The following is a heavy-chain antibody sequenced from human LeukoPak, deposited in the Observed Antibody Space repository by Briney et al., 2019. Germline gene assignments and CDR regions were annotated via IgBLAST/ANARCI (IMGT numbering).Heavy chain of an antibody. CDR1: GGSISSYY. D-gene: IGHD3-22*01. Sequence: SETLSLTCTVSGGSISSYYWSWIRQPPGKGLEWIGNIYDSGSTNYNPSLKSRVTISVDTSKNQCSLKLSSVTAADTAVYYCARRSISGSSLSYFDYWGQGTLVNVSS. V-gene: IGHV4-59*01. CDR3: ARRSISGSSLSYFDY. CDR2: IYDSGST. J-gene: IGHJ4*02.